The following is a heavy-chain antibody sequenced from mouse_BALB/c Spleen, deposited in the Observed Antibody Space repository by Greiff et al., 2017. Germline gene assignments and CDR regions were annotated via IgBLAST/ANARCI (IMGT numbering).Heavy chain of an antibody. J-gene: IGHJ3*01. CDR2: IYPGSGNT. CDR3: AREIAY. CDR1: GYTFTDYY. Sequence: QVQLKESGAELARPGVSVKLSCKASGYTFTDYYINWVKQRTGQGLEWIGEIYPGSGNTYYNEKFKGKATLTADKSSSTAYMQLSSLTSEDSAVYFCAREIAYWGQGTLVTVSA. V-gene: IGHV1-76*01.